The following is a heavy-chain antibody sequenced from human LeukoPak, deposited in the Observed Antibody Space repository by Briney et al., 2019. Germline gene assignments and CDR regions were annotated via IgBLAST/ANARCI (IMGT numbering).Heavy chain of an antibody. CDR1: GGSISGPYSY. CDR2: SSGST. Sequence: SETLSLTCTVSGGSISGPYSYWAGSASPQGRDWSGLGVSSGSTYSNPSLKSRATISVDTSKNQFSLKLSSVTAADTAVYYCARQVRTSPFDYWGQGTLVTVSS. CDR3: ARQVRTSPFDY. J-gene: IGHJ4*02. D-gene: IGHD2-2*01. V-gene: IGHV4-39*01.